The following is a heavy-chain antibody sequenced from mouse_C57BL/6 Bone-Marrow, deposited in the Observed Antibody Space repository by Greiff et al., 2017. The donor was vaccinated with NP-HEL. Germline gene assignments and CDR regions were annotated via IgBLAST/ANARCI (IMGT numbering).Heavy chain of an antibody. Sequence: EVQLQQSGAELVRPGASVKLSCTASGFNIKDDYMHWVKQRPEQGLEWIGWIDPENGDTEYASKFQGKAPITADTSSNTAYLQLSSLTSEDTAVYYCTTGITTVVAPFAYWGQGTLVTVSA. CDR3: TTGITTVVAPFAY. D-gene: IGHD1-1*01. CDR1: GFNIKDDY. V-gene: IGHV14-4*01. J-gene: IGHJ3*01. CDR2: IDPENGDT.